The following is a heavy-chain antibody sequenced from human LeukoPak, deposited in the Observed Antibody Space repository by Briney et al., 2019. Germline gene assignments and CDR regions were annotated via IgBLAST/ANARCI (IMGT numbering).Heavy chain of an antibody. D-gene: IGHD5-12*01. CDR1: GFTFSSYA. CDR2: ISGSGGST. J-gene: IGHJ4*02. CDR3: AEDIVATTNHFDY. Sequence: GGSLRLSCAASGFTFSSYAMSWVRQAPGKGLEWVSAISGSGGSTYYADSVKGRFTISRDNSKNTLYLQMNSLRAEDTAVYYCAEDIVATTNHFDYWGQGTLVTVSS. V-gene: IGHV3-23*01.